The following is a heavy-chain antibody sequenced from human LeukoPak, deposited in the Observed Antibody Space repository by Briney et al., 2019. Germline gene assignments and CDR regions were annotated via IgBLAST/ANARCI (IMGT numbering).Heavy chain of an antibody. CDR3: ARVPQYYDSSGYSDY. CDR1: GYTFTSYG. J-gene: IGHJ4*02. V-gene: IGHV1-18*01. CDR2: ISAYNGNT. D-gene: IGHD3-22*01. Sequence: ASVKVSCKASGYTFTSYGISWVRQAPGQGLEWMGWISAYNGNTNYAQKLQGRVTMTTDTSTSTAYMELRSLRSDDTAMYYCARVPQYYDSSGYSDYWGQGTLVTVSS.